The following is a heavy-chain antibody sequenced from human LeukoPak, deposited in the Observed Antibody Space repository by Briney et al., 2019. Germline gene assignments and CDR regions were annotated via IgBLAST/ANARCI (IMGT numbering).Heavy chain of an antibody. CDR1: GFTFSSYA. CDR2: ISYDGSNK. D-gene: IGHD6-13*01. Sequence: PGRSLRLSCAASGFTFSSYAMHWVRQAPGKGLEWVAVISYDGSNKYYADSVKGRFTISRDNSKNTLYLQMSSLRAEDTAVYYCARDHVIAAAGTFDYWGQGTLVTVSS. V-gene: IGHV3-30-3*01. J-gene: IGHJ4*02. CDR3: ARDHVIAAAGTFDY.